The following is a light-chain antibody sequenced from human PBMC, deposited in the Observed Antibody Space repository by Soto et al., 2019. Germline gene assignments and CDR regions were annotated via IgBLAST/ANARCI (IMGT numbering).Light chain of an antibody. CDR1: QSVSSNY. CDR2: EVS. J-gene: IGKJ1*01. CDR3: QQYGSSPT. V-gene: IGKV3-20*01. Sequence: ETVLTQSPATLSLSPGERATLSCRSSQSVSSNYLSWYQQKPGQAPRLLIYEVSSRATGIPDRFSGSVSGTDFTLTSSRLEPEDFAMYYCQQYGSSPTFGQGTKVEIK.